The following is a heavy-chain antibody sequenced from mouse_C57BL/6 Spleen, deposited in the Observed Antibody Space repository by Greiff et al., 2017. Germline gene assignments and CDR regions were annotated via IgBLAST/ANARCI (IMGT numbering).Heavy chain of an antibody. CDR3: ARFYYEYDECFDY. CDR1: GYTFTSYW. D-gene: IGHD2-4*01. Sequence: QVQLKQPGAELVKPGASVKLSCKASGYTFTSYWMHWVKQRPGQGLEWIGMIHPNSGSTNYNEKFKSKATLTVDKSSSTAYMQLSSLTSEDSAVYVCARFYYEYDECFDYWGQGTTLTVSS. CDR2: IHPNSGST. J-gene: IGHJ2*01. V-gene: IGHV1-64*01.